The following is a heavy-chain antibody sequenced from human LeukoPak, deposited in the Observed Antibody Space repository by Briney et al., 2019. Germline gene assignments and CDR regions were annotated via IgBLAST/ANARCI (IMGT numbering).Heavy chain of an antibody. D-gene: IGHD2-2*01. CDR1: GYTFTSYD. CDR3: ARGLVPAAFPDY. CDR2: MNPNSGNT. Sequence: ASVKVSCKASGYTFTSYDINWVRHATGQGLEWMSWMNPNSGNTGYAQKFQGRVTMTRNTSISTAYMELSSLRSEDTAVYYCARGLVPAAFPDYWGQGTLVTVSS. V-gene: IGHV1-8*01. J-gene: IGHJ4*02.